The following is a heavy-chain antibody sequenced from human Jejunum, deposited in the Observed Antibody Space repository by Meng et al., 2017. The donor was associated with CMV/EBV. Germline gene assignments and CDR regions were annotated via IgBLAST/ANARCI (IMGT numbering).Heavy chain of an antibody. V-gene: IGHV3-33*01. D-gene: IGHD2-15*01. J-gene: IGHJ3*02. CDR2: IWYDGINE. CDR3: ARGDSQFLSAFDI. CDR1: GFTSRTYG. Sequence: ASGFTSRTYGMHWVRQAPGKGLEWVALIWYDGINEFYVDSVKGRFAISRDNSQNTVFLQMNSLRAEDTAVYYCARGDSQFLSAFDIWGQGTMVTVS.